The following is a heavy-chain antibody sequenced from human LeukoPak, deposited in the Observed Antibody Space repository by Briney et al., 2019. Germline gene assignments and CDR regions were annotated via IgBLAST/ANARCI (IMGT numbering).Heavy chain of an antibody. CDR2: INPNSGGT. CDR3: ARAQYGSGWNRFQH. CDR1: EYTFIGYY. V-gene: IGHV1-2*02. D-gene: IGHD6-19*01. J-gene: IGHJ1*01. Sequence: ASVKVSCKASEYTFIGYYLHWVRQAPGQGLGWMGWINPNSGGTNYAQKFQGGVTMTRDTSISTAYMELSRLRSDDTAVYYCARAQYGSGWNRFQHWGQGTLVTVSS.